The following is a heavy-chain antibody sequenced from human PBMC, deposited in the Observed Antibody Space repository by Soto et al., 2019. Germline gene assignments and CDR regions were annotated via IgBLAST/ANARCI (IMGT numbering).Heavy chain of an antibody. V-gene: IGHV3-15*07. D-gene: IGHD1-26*01. CDR3: TTDNHPGGSYYAFDI. Sequence: GGSLXLSCAASGFXFCNAWMNWVRQAPGKGLEWVGRIKSKTDGGTTDYAAPVKGRFTISRDDSKNTLYLQMNSLKTEDTAVYYCTTDNHPGGSYYAFDIWGQGTMVTVSS. J-gene: IGHJ3*02. CDR2: IKSKTDGGTT. CDR1: GFXFCNAW.